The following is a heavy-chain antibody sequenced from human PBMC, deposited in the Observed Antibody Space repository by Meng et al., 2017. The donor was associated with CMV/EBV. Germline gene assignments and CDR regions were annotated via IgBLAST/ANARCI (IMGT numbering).Heavy chain of an antibody. Sequence: GESLKISCAASGFTFSSYAMHWVRQAPGKGLEWVAFIRYDGSNKYYADSVKGRFTISRDNSKNTLYLQMNSLRAEDTAVYYCAKDDSQLLYRDPYYYYGMDVWGQGTTVTVSS. CDR3: AKDDSQLLYRDPYYYYGMDV. CDR1: GFTFSSYA. CDR2: IRYDGSNK. V-gene: IGHV3-30*02. D-gene: IGHD2-2*02. J-gene: IGHJ6*02.